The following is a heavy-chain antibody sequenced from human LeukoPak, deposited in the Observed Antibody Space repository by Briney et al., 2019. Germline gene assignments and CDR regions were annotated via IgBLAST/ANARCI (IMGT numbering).Heavy chain of an antibody. Sequence: GGSLRLSWSASGFTFRNYSMIWVRQAPGKGLEWVSGISDSGGTTDYADSVKGRFAISRDNSNNTLYLQMNSLRAEDTAVYYCAKARSGSSSSCYNYWGQGTLVTVSS. CDR2: ISDSGGTT. D-gene: IGHD2-2*02. V-gene: IGHV3-23*01. J-gene: IGHJ4*02. CDR3: AKARSGSSSSCYNY. CDR1: GFTFRNYS.